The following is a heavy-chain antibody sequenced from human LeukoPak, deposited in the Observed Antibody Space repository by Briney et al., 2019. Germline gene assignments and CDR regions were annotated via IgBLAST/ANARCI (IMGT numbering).Heavy chain of an antibody. D-gene: IGHD4-17*01. Sequence: SSETLSLTCTVSDGSISSSSYYWGWIRQPPGKGLEWIGSIYYSGSTYYNPSLKSRVTISVDTSKNQFSLKLSSVTAADTAVYYCARARYGDYFAYWGQGTLVTVSS. CDR1: DGSISSSSYY. J-gene: IGHJ4*02. CDR3: ARARYGDYFAY. CDR2: IYYSGST. V-gene: IGHV4-39*07.